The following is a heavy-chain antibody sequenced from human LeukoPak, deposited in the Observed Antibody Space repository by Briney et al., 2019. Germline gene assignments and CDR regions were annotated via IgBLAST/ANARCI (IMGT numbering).Heavy chain of an antibody. J-gene: IGHJ3*02. Sequence: GGSLRLSCAASGFTFSSYAMSLVRQAPGKGLEWVSASSGSGGSTYYADSVKGRFTISRDNSKNTLYLQMNSLRAEDTAVYYCATNPRKDIVVVPAAISRIDIWGQGTMVTVSS. CDR3: ATNPRKDIVVVPAAISRIDI. CDR1: GFTFSSYA. CDR2: SSGSGGST. D-gene: IGHD2-2*02. V-gene: IGHV3-23*01.